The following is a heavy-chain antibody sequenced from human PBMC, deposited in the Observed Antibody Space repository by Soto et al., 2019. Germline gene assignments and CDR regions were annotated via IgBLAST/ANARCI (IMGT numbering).Heavy chain of an antibody. D-gene: IGHD5-12*01. CDR1: GFTFSIYT. J-gene: IGHJ5*02. V-gene: IGHV3-30-3*01. Sequence: QVQLVESGGGVVQPGRSLRLSCAASGFTFSIYTMHWVRQAPGKGLEWVALTSYDGGDEYYADSVKGRFTISRDNSKNTLHLQMNSLRDEDTAVYHCARAYAGYSFPHNWFDPWGQGTLVTVSS. CDR3: ARAYAGYSFPHNWFDP. CDR2: TSYDGGDE.